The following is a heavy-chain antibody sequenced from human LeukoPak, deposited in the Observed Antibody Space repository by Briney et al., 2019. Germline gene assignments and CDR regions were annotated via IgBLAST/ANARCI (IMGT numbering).Heavy chain of an antibody. D-gene: IGHD3-22*01. CDR3: ARGLYYYDSSGYYPGHFDY. CDR1: GGTFSSYA. CDR2: IIPILGIA. V-gene: IGHV1-69*04. J-gene: IGHJ4*02. Sequence: SVKVSCKASGGTFSSYAISWVRQAPGQGLEWMGRIIPILGIANYAQKFQGRVTITADKSTSTAYMELSSLRSEDTAVYYCARGLYYYDSSGYYPGHFDYWGQGTLVTVSS.